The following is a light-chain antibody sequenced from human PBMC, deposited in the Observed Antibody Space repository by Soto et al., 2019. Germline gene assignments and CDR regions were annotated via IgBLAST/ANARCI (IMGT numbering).Light chain of an antibody. CDR1: RSVSSY. CDR3: QHRSDCPPRLT. V-gene: IGKV3-11*01. Sequence: EIVLTQSTATLSLSPGERATLYCGASRSVSSYLAWYQQKPGQAPRLLIYDASYRATGIPARFSGSGSGTVFTLTISSLEPEDFAFSYCQHRSDCPPRLTFGGGTKVEIK. J-gene: IGKJ4*01. CDR2: DAS.